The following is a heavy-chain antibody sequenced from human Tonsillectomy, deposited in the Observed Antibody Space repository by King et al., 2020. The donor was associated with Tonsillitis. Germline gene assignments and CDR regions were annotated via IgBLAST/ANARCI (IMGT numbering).Heavy chain of an antibody. V-gene: IGHV4-34*01. J-gene: IGHJ4*01. CDR1: DGSFSGYY. Sequence: VQLQQWGAGLLKPSETLSVTCAVYDGSFSGYYWSWIRQSPGQGLEWIGEIHPTAGTNYNPSLKSRLTMSVDTSKNQFSLTLTSVTAADTAVYYCERGVDSKKIGYWGQGTLVTVSS. D-gene: IGHD3-16*01. CDR2: IHPTAGT. CDR3: ERGVDSKKIGY.